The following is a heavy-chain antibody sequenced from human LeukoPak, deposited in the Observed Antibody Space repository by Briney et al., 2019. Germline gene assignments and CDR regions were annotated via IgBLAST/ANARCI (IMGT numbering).Heavy chain of an antibody. CDR1: GFTFGTYA. V-gene: IGHV3-23*01. CDR2: ISGSGDST. D-gene: IGHD1-26*01. CDR3: AKAGGSYFRRVTYYYFYMDV. J-gene: IGHJ6*03. Sequence: PGGSLRLSCAASGFTFGTYAMSWVRQAPGKGLQWVSGISGSGDSTYYADSVNGRFTISRDNSKSTLYLQMISLRAEDTAVYYCAKAGGSYFRRVTYYYFYMDVWGKGTTVTVSS.